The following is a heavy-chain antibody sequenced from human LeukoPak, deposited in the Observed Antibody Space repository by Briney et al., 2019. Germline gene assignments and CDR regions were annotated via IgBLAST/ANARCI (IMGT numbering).Heavy chain of an antibody. V-gene: IGHV3-21*01. CDR3: AREAIDIVVVVAAHDAFDI. J-gene: IGHJ3*02. D-gene: IGHD2-15*01. CDR1: GFTFSSYS. CDR2: ISSSSSSYI. Sequence: GGSLRLSCAASGFTFSSYSMNWVRQAPGKGLEWVSSISSSSSSYIYYADSVKGRFTISRDNAKNSLYLQMNSLRAEDTAVYYCAREAIDIVVVVAAHDAFDIWGQGTMVTVSS.